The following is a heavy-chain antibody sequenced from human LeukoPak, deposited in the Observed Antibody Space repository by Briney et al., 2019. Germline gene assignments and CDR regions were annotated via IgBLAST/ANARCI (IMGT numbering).Heavy chain of an antibody. Sequence: GGSLRLSCAASGFTFSSYAMHWVRQAPGKGLEWVAVISYDGSNKYYADSVKGRFTISRDNSKNTLYLQMNSLRAEDTAVYYGVRGYYYGSGSTNYYYYYMDVWGKGTTVTVSS. CDR1: GFTFSSYA. D-gene: IGHD3-10*01. CDR2: ISYDGSNK. V-gene: IGHV3-30*04. CDR3: VRGYYYGSGSTNYYYYYMDV. J-gene: IGHJ6*03.